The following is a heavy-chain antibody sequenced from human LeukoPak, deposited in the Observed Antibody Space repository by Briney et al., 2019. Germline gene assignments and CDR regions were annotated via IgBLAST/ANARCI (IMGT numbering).Heavy chain of an antibody. J-gene: IGHJ6*04. CDR3: AREYVVVVAATGVRTYSYGMDV. Sequence: GGSLRLSCAASGFTFSDYYMSWIRQAPGKGLEWVSFISSNSSYTNYADSVKGRFTISRDNANNSLYLQMNSLRAEDKAAYYCAREYVVVVAATGVRTYSYGMDVWGKGTPVTVSS. V-gene: IGHV3-11*06. CDR1: GFTFSDYY. D-gene: IGHD2-15*01. CDR2: ISSNSSYT.